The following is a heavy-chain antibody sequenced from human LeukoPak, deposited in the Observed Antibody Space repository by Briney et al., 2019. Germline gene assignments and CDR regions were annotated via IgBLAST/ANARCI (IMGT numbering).Heavy chain of an antibody. Sequence: EGSLRLSCAASGFTFDTYDMNWVRQAPGRGLEWVSYISGSSTIIHYADSVKGRFTVSRDDAKNSMYLQMNSLRDEDTAVYYCARDAGSSWYWGALDIWGQGTVVTVSS. CDR2: ISGSSTII. CDR3: ARDAGSSWYWGALDI. J-gene: IGHJ3*02. D-gene: IGHD6-13*01. V-gene: IGHV3-48*02. CDR1: GFTFDTYD.